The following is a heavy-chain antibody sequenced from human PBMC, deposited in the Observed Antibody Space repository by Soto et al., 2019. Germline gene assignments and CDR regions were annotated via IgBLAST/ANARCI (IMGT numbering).Heavy chain of an antibody. CDR3: ARDYSWLGIYY. CDR2: ISGYNGNT. CDR1: GYTFTNYG. Sequence: QVQLVPSGAEVKKPGASVKVSCKAFGYTFTNYGISWVLQSPGQGLEWMGWISGYNGNTNYAQNLQGRLTMTRETSTTTAYMELESLRSDDTCMYYCARDYSWLGIYYGGKGPLVTVSA. J-gene: IGHJ4*02. V-gene: IGHV1-18*04. D-gene: IGHD3-22*01.